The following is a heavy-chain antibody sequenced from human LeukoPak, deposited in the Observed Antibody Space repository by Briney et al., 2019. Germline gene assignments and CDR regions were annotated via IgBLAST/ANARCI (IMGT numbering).Heavy chain of an antibody. CDR3: ARPRILNRGTKNSWYNWFDP. V-gene: IGHV4-30-4*01. J-gene: IGHJ5*02. CDR1: GGSISSGDYY. D-gene: IGHD2-15*01. Sequence: PSETLSLTCTVSGGSISSGDYYWSWIRQPPGKGLEWIGYIYYSGSTYYNPSLKSRVTISVDTSKNQFSLKLSSVTAADTAVYYCARPRILNRGTKNSWYNWFDPWGQGTLVTVSS. CDR2: IYYSGST.